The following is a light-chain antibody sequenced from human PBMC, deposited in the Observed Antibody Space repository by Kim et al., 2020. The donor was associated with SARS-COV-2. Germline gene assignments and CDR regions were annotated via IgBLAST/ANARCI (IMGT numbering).Light chain of an antibody. J-gene: IGKJ4*01. CDR3: QQYSNYPLT. CDR2: KAS. V-gene: IGKV1-5*03. CDR1: QRINSW. Sequence: DIQMTQSPSPLSASVGDRVTITCRASQRINSWLAWYQQKPGKAPKLLIYKASSLEGGVPSRFSGSGSGTEFTLTISSLQPDDFATYYCQQYSNYPLTFGGGTKVDIK.